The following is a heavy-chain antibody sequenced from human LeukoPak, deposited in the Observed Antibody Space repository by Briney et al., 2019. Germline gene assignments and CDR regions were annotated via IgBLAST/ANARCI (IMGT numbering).Heavy chain of an antibody. CDR1: GYTLTRHY. J-gene: IGHJ4*02. V-gene: IGHV1-2*02. D-gene: IGHD5-18*01. CDR2: INPNSGGT. Sequence: ASVKVSCKAAGYTLTRHYMHWVRQAPGQGLEWMGWINPNSGGTNYAQKFQGRVTMTRDTSISTAHVELSRLRSDDTAVYYCARDGDTAMVRSSSEHDYWRQGTLVTVCS. CDR3: ARDGDTAMVRSSSEHDY.